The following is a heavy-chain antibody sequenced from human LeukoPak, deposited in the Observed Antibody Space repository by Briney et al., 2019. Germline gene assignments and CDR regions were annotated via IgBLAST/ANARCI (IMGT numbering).Heavy chain of an antibody. CDR3: ARDPHFTMIVVVRYFDY. V-gene: IGHV3-23*01. CDR1: GFTFSSYA. J-gene: IGHJ4*02. Sequence: GGSLRLSCAASGFTFSSYAMSWVRQAPGKGLEWVSAISGSGGSTYYADSVKGRFTISRDNSKNTLYLQMNSLRAEDTAVYYCARDPHFTMIVVVRYFDYWGQGTLVTVSS. D-gene: IGHD3-22*01. CDR2: ISGSGGST.